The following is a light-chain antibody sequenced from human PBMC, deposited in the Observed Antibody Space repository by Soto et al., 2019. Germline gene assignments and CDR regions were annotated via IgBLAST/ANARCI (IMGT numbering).Light chain of an antibody. V-gene: IGKV1-27*01. CDR3: HKYNSALLT. CDR1: QGIYNY. CDR2: AAS. Sequence: DIQMTQSPSSVSASVGDRVTITCRARQGIYNYLAWYQQKPGKAPKLLIYAASTLEAGVPSRFSGSGSGTDFTLTISSLQPEDVATYYCHKYNSALLTFGQGTRLEIK. J-gene: IGKJ5*01.